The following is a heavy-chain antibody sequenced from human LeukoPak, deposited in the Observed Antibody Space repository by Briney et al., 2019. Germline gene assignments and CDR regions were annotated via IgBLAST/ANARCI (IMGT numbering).Heavy chain of an antibody. J-gene: IGHJ4*02. Sequence: HAGGSLRLSCEASGFTFSSYSMNWVRQAPGKWLEWVSYISFISATIHYADSVKGRFTISRDNAKNTLYLQMNSLRAEDTAVYYCARDSSRGRIQQQQVGRFDYWGQGTLVTVSS. CDR3: ARDSSRGRIQQQQVGRFDY. V-gene: IGHV3-48*01. CDR1: GFTFSSYS. D-gene: IGHD6-13*01. CDR2: ISFISATI.